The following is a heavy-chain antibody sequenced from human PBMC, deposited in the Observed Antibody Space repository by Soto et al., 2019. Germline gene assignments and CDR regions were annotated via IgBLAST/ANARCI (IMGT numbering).Heavy chain of an antibody. CDR3: AKDLSMDLTDFSY. V-gene: IGHV3-30*18. CDR1: GFTFSSYG. CDR2: ISYDGSNI. D-gene: IGHD2-21*02. Sequence: QVQLVESGGGVVQPGRSLRLSCAASGFTFSSYGMHWVRQAPGKGLEWVAVISYDGSNIYYADSVKGRFTSSRDNSKNTLYLQMNSLRAEDTAVYYCAKDLSMDLTDFSYWGQGTLVTVSS. J-gene: IGHJ4*02.